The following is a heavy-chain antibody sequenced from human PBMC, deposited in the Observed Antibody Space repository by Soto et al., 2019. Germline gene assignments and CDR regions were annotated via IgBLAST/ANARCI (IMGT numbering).Heavy chain of an antibody. V-gene: IGHV1-18*01. CDR2: ISAYNGNT. CDR3: ARGGEGYCSGGSCYSVAIDY. Sequence: QVQLVQSGAEVKKPGASVKVSCKASGYTFTSYGISWVRQAPGQGLEWMGWISAYNGNTNHAQKLQGRVTMTTDTSTRTAYMELRGLRSDDTAVYYCARGGEGYCSGGSCYSVAIDYWGQGTLVTVSS. CDR1: GYTFTSYG. J-gene: IGHJ4*02. D-gene: IGHD2-15*01.